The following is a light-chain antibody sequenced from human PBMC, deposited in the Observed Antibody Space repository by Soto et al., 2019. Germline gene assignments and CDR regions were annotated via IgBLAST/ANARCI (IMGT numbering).Light chain of an antibody. CDR2: DAS. CDR3: QQYDNLLFT. J-gene: IGKJ3*01. CDR1: QDISNY. Sequence: DIQMTQSPSSLSASVGDRVTITCQASQDISNYLNWYQQKPGKAPKLLIYDASKLETGVPSRFSGSGSGTDFTFTISILQPEDIATYYCQQYDNLLFTFGPGTKVDIK. V-gene: IGKV1-33*01.